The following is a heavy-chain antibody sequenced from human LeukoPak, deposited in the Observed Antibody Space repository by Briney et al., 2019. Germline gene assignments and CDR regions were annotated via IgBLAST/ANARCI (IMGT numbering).Heavy chain of an antibody. CDR1: GFTFSSYA. CDR3: AKHNAYDNSGYSYHFDS. CDR2: INDRGDHT. Sequence: PGGSLRLSCAASGFTFSSYAMTWVRRAPRKGLEWVSAINDRGDHTYYADSVKGRFTISRDNSKSTLYLQMNSLRAEDTAVYYCAKHNAYDNSGYSYHFDSWGQGTLVTVSS. D-gene: IGHD3-22*01. J-gene: IGHJ4*02. V-gene: IGHV3-23*01.